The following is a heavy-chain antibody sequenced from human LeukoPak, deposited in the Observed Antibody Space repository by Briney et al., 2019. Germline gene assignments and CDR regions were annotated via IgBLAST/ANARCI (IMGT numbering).Heavy chain of an antibody. D-gene: IGHD2-15*01. CDR3: ARDLGSGGSCYRN. CDR2: INSDGSST. Sequence: PGGSLRLSCAVSGFTFSSYWMHWVRQTPGKGLVWVSRINSDGSSTNYADSVKGRFTISRDNAKNTLYLQMNSLRAEDTAVYYCARDLGSGGSCYRNWGQGTLVTVSS. V-gene: IGHV3-74*01. J-gene: IGHJ4*02. CDR1: GFTFSSYW.